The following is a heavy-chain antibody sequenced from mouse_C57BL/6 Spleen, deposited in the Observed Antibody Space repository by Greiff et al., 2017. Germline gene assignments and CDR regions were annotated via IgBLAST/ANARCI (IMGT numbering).Heavy chain of an antibody. D-gene: IGHD1-1*01. Sequence: VQLQQSGPELVKPGASVKISCKASGYAFSSSWMNWVKQRPGKGLEWIGRIYPGDGDTNYNGNFKGKATLTADKSSSTAYMQPNSLTSGDSAVYYFARSAFTAVVVVYAMDYWGQGTSVTVSS. CDR1: GYAFSSSW. J-gene: IGHJ4*01. V-gene: IGHV1-82*01. CDR3: ARSAFTAVVVVYAMDY. CDR2: IYPGDGDT.